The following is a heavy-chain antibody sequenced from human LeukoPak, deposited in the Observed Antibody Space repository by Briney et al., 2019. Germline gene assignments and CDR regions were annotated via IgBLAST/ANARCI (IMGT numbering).Heavy chain of an antibody. Sequence: GGSLRLSCAASGFTVSSNYMSWVRQAPGKGLEWVSVIYSGGSTYYADSVKGRFTISRDNSKTTLYLQMNRLRAEDTAVYYCAKGYEAGNYGMDVWGQGTTVTVSS. J-gene: IGHJ6*02. D-gene: IGHD3-3*01. CDR3: AKGYEAGNYGMDV. V-gene: IGHV3-66*01. CDR2: IYSGGST. CDR1: GFTVSSNY.